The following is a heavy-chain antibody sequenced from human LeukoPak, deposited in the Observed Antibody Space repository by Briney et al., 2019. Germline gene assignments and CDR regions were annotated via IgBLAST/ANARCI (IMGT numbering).Heavy chain of an antibody. CDR2: INPNSGGT. Sequence: ASVKVSCKASGYTFTGYYMHWVRQAPGQGLEWMGWINPNSGGTNYAQKFQGRVTMTRDTSISTAYMELSRLRSADTAVYYCARARTIFGVVTYYYGMDVWGQGTTVTVSS. J-gene: IGHJ6*02. D-gene: IGHD3-3*01. V-gene: IGHV1-2*02. CDR1: GYTFTGYY. CDR3: ARARTIFGVVTYYYGMDV.